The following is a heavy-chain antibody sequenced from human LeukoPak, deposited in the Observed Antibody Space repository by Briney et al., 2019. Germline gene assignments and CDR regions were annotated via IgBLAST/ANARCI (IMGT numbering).Heavy chain of an antibody. CDR1: GFTFSSYA. J-gene: IGHJ4*02. Sequence: GRSLRLSCAASGFTFSSYAMHWVRQAPGKGLEWVSYISSRGDTIYYADSVKGRFTISRDNAKNSLYLQMSSLSAEDTAVYYCATSAMVKIDLDYWGQGTLVTVSS. D-gene: IGHD5-18*01. V-gene: IGHV3-48*03. CDR3: ATSAMVKIDLDY. CDR2: ISSRGDTI.